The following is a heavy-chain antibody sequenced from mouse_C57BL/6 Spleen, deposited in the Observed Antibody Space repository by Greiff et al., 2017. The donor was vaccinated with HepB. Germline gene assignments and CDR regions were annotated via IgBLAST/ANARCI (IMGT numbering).Heavy chain of an antibody. V-gene: IGHV5-9-1*02. D-gene: IGHD1-1*01. Sequence: EVKLVESGEGLVKPGGSLKLSCAASGFTFSSYAMSWVRQTPEKRLEWVAYISSGGDYIYYADTVKGRFTIYRDNARNTLYLQMSSLKSEDTAMYYCTTITTAVGGYFDVWGTGTTVTVSS. CDR1: GFTFSSYA. CDR2: ISSGGDYI. CDR3: TTITTAVGGYFDV. J-gene: IGHJ1*03.